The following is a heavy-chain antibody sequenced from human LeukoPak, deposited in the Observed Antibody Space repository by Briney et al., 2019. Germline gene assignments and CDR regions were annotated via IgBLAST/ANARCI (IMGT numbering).Heavy chain of an antibody. CDR1: GGYISSYY. CDR2: IYTSGST. CDR3: ARDQLLWFGETSYGMDI. V-gene: IGHV4-4*07. Sequence: PSETLSLTCTVSGGYISSYYWSWIRQPAGKGLEWIGRIYTSGSTNYNPSLKSRVTMSVDTSKNQFSLKLSSVTAADTAVYYCARDQLLWFGETSYGMDIWGQGTTVTVSS. J-gene: IGHJ6*02. D-gene: IGHD3-10*01.